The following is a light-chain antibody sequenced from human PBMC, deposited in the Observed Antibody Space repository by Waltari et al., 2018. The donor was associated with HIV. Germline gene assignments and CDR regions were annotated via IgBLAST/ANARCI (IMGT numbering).Light chain of an antibody. CDR1: SSDVGASDY. CDR3: SSYSASGTLVL. J-gene: IGLJ2*01. V-gene: IGLV2-14*01. Sequence: QSALTQPASVSGSPGQSISISCSGTSSDVGASDYVSWYHQHPGEAPTLILYEVKKRPSGIANRFSGSTSGNTASLTISGLQVEDEAHYYCSSYSASGTLVLFGGGTRLTVL. CDR2: EVK.